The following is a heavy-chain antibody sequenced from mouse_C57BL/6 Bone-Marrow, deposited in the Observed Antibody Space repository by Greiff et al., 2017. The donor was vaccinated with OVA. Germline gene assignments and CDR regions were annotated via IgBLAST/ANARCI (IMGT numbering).Heavy chain of an antibody. J-gene: IGHJ2*01. CDR3: ARGLGAEACFDD. D-gene: IGHD4-1*01. CDR1: GYTFTSYW. V-gene: IGHV1-59*01. Sequence: QVQLQQPGAELVRPGTSVKLSCKASGYTFTSYWMHWVKQRPGHGLEWIGVLDPSDSYTNYNQKFKGQATLTVDTSSITAYMQLSSLTAEDAAGEYCARGLGAEACFDDWGQGTTLTVSS. CDR2: LDPSDSYT.